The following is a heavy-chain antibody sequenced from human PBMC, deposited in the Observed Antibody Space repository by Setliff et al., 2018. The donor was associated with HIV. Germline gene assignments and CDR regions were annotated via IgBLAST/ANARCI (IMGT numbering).Heavy chain of an antibody. V-gene: IGHV3-53*01. CDR1: GLTVSDTH. D-gene: IGHD3-16*01. CDR3: AKGVKWLDP. J-gene: IGHJ5*02. CDR2: IYSDGRT. Sequence: PGGSLRLSCAASGLTVSDTHMTWVRQAPGKGLEWVSFIYSDGRTYYAESVKGRFTISRDDSKNTLYLQMHSLRVEDTAAYYCAKGVKWLDPWGQGIQVTVSS.